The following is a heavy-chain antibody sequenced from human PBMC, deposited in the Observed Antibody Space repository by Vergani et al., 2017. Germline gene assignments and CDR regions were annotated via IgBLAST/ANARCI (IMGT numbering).Heavy chain of an antibody. CDR1: GFTFTNFA. CDR2: ISGSGGFT. J-gene: IGHJ4*02. V-gene: IGHV3-23*04. D-gene: IGHD1-7*01. Sequence: EVDLVESGGGLAQPGGSLRLSCEASGFTFTNFAMTWVRQAPGEGLEWVSGISGSGGFTYYADSVKGRFTISRDNSKNTLYLQMNSLRAEDTAVYYCAAVGLITGTRGKIFDYWGEGSLVTVSS. CDR3: AAVGLITGTRGKIFDY.